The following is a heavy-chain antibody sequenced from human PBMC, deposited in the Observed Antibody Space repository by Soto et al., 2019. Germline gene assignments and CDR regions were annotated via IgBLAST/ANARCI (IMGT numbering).Heavy chain of an antibody. J-gene: IGHJ4*02. Sequence: ASVNVSCKGSGYTLTELSMDWVRQATGKGLEWMGWIDPKGGNTGYAQKFQGRVTMTRNTSISTAYMELSSLRSEDTAVYYCARVGGITGTTADYWGQGTLVTVSS. CDR2: IDPKGGNT. D-gene: IGHD1-7*01. CDR3: ARVGGITGTTADY. V-gene: IGHV1-8*01. CDR1: GYTLTELS.